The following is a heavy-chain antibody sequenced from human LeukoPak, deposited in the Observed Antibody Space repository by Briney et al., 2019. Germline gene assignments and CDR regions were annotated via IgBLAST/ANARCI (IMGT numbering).Heavy chain of an antibody. CDR1: GYTFTSYA. CDR2: ISYDGSNK. CDR3: ARDGQWEILDY. Sequence: SCKASGYTFTSYAMHWVRQAPGKGLEWVAVISYDGSNKYYADSVKGRFTISRDNSKNTLYLQMNSLRAEDTAVYYCARDGQWEILDYWGQGTLVTVSS. J-gene: IGHJ4*02. D-gene: IGHD1-26*01. V-gene: IGHV3-30-3*01.